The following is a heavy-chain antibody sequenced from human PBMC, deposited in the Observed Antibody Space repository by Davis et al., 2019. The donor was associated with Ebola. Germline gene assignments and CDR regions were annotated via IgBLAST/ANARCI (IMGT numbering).Heavy chain of an antibody. D-gene: IGHD6-19*01. CDR3: EAGMDV. V-gene: IGHV3-7*01. CDR1: GFTFSSYW. J-gene: IGHJ6*02. Sequence: GESLKISCTATGFTFSSYWMTWVRQAPGKGLEWVANIKTDGSEMYYVDSVKGRFTISRDNAKNSLYLQMNSLRADDTAVYYCEAGMDVWGQGTTVIVSS. CDR2: IKTDGSEM.